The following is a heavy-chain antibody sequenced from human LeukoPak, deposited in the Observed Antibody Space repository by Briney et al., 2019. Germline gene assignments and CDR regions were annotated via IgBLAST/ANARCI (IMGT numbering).Heavy chain of an antibody. J-gene: IGHJ4*02. V-gene: IGHV3-7*01. CDR2: IKEDGSER. CDR3: ARDSNMAAFDY. D-gene: IGHD5-24*01. Sequence: QPGGSLRLSCAASGFTFSSYWLTWVRQAPGRGLEWVATIKEDGSERHYVDSVKGRFTISRDNAQKSIYLQMNSLTAEDTALYYCARDSNMAAFDYWGQGTLVTV. CDR1: GFTFSSYW.